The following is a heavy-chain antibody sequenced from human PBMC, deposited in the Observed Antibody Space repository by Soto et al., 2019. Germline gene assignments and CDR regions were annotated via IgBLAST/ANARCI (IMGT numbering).Heavy chain of an antibody. CDR1: GGSISSGDYY. J-gene: IGHJ4*02. V-gene: IGHV4-30-4*01. CDR3: ARSYDSSGYLGY. D-gene: IGHD3-22*01. Sequence: SETLSLTCTVSGGSISSGDYYWSWIRQPPGKGLEWIGYIYYSGSTYYNPSLKSRVTISVDTSKNQFSLKLSSVTAADTAVYYCARSYDSSGYLGYWGKGTLVSVPT. CDR2: IYYSGST.